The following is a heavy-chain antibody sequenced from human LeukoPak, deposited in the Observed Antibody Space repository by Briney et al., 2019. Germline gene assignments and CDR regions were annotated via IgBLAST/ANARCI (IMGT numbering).Heavy chain of an antibody. V-gene: IGHV1-18*04. CDR3: GGGRVIAAAGPPLHL. Sequence: ASVTVSCMASAYTFTSSGISWVRQAPGQGLEWMGWISAYNGNTNYAQKLQGRVTMTTDTSTSTAYMELRSLRSDDTVVYYCGGGRVIAAAGPPLHLWGQETRVSVST. CDR2: ISAYNGNT. J-gene: IGHJ5*02. D-gene: IGHD6-13*01. CDR1: AYTFTSSG.